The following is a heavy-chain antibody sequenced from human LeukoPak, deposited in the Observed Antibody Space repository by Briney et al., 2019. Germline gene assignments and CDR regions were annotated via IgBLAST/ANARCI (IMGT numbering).Heavy chain of an antibody. D-gene: IGHD2-2*01. J-gene: IGHJ4*02. CDR2: IESNGHEK. V-gene: IGHV3-30*02. CDR3: ARGFTSWPQGPYHFDY. CDR1: GFTFSDYA. Sequence: GWSLRLSCAVSGFTFSDYAMHWVRQAPGKGLEWVASIESNGHEKYSSDSLKGRFTISRDNSKNTLYLQMNTLRPEDTAVFYCARGFTSWPQGPYHFDYWGQGILITVSS.